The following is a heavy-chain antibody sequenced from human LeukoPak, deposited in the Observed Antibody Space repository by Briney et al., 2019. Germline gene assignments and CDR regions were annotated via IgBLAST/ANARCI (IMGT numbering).Heavy chain of an antibody. CDR3: ARRPTGTAFDY. CDR2: MRPTSGDT. J-gene: IGHJ4*02. D-gene: IGHD1-7*01. CDR1: GYTFTSYD. V-gene: IGHV1-8*01. Sequence: ASVKVSCKASGYTFTSYDINWVRQASGQGLEWMGWMRPTSGDTGYAQKFQGRVTMTRDTSISTAYIELSGLRSEDTAVYYCARRPTGTAFDYWGQGSLVTVSS.